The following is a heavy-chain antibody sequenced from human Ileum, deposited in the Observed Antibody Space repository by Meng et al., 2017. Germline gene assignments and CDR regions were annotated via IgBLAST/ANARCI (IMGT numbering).Heavy chain of an antibody. CDR2: IHHSGST. Sequence: QGELTEAGPGRLKPSGTLSLTCAVSGGSISTSDWWSWVRQPPGKGLEWIGEIHHSGSTNYNPSLKSRVTISVDKSKNQFSLKLNSVTAADTAVYYCAREWSGSYRHFDYWGQGTLVTVSS. V-gene: IGHV4-4*02. CDR1: GGSISTSDW. CDR3: AREWSGSYRHFDY. J-gene: IGHJ4*02. D-gene: IGHD1-26*01.